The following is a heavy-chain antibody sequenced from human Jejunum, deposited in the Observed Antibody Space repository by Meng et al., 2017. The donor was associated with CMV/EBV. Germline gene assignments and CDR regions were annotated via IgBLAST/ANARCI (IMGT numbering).Heavy chain of an antibody. Sequence: LSCVASGIPCRACALSWVRQAPGKGLEWLSGITSGGAGTYYADSVKGRFTISRDNSKNTLYLQMNSLRAEDTAVYYCAREKQWLVYDWGQGTLVTVSS. CDR1: GIPCRACA. J-gene: IGHJ4*02. CDR2: ITSGGAGT. V-gene: IGHV3-23*01. D-gene: IGHD6-19*01. CDR3: AREKQWLVYD.